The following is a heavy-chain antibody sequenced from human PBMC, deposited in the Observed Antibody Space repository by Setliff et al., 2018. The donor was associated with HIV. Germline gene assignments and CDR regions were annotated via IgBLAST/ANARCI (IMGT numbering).Heavy chain of an antibody. CDR3: ARLTTTYYYDSSAYYHPV. CDR1: GGSLSGYH. J-gene: IGHJ4*02. CDR2: INHSGST. D-gene: IGHD3-22*01. V-gene: IGHV4-34*01. Sequence: SETLSLTCAVYGGSLSGYHWSWIRQSPGKGLEWIEEINHSGSTNYNPSLKSRVTISVDTSENQFSLKLSSVTAADTAVFYCARLTTTYYYDSSAYYHPVWGQGTLVTVSS.